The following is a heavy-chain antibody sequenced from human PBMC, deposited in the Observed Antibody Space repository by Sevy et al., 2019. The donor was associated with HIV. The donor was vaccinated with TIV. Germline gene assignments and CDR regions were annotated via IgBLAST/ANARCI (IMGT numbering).Heavy chain of an antibody. Sequence: GGSLRLSCAASGFTFNTHVMNWVRQAPGKGLEWVSSISGFSNTYYADSVRGRFTISRDNAKNTPYLQMNSLRADDTAVYYCAKVLNPALESMMEVTVRSLKGFDVWGQGTMVTVSS. V-gene: IGHV3-23*01. D-gene: IGHD3-22*01. CDR1: GFTFNTHV. J-gene: IGHJ3*01. CDR2: ISGFSNT. CDR3: AKVLNPALESMMEVTVRSLKGFDV.